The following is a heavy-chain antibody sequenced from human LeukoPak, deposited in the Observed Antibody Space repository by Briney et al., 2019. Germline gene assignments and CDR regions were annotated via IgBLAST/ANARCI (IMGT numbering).Heavy chain of an antibody. Sequence: GGSLRLSCAASGFTFSSYSMNWVRQAPGKGLEWVSSISSSSSPIFYADSLKGRFTISRDNAKNSLYLQMNSLRAEDTAVYYCARPGHDTTNSYGMDVWATGPRSPSP. J-gene: IGHJ6*02. V-gene: IGHV3-21*01. D-gene: IGHD2/OR15-2a*01. CDR3: ARPGHDTTNSYGMDV. CDR2: ISSSSSPI. CDR1: GFTFSSYS.